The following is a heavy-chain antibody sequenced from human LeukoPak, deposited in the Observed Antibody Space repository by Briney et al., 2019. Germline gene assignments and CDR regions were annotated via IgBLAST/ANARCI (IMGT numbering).Heavy chain of an antibody. CDR1: GYTFSSDY. Sequence: VVSVKVSCKAPGYTFSSDYVHWVRQAPGQGLEWMGIINPSGGSTSYAQKFQGRVTMTRDKSTSTVYMELKSVRSEDTAVYYCAGAVMMHGEAIPAHWGQGTPVTVSS. CDR3: AGAVMMHGEAIPAH. J-gene: IGHJ4*02. V-gene: IGHV1-46*01. D-gene: IGHD3-16*01. CDR2: INPSGGST.